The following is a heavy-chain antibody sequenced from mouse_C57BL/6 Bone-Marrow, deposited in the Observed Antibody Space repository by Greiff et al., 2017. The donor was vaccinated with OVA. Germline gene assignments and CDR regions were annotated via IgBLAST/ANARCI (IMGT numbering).Heavy chain of an antibody. CDR2: INSDGGST. V-gene: IGHV5-2*01. CDR1: EYEFPSHD. D-gene: IGHD2-12*01. CDR3: ARLRSYDYAMDY. Sequence: EVKLMESGGGLVQPGESLKLSCESNEYEFPSHDMSWVRKTPEKRLELVAAINSDGGSTYYPDTMERRFIISRDNTKKTLYLQMSSLRSEDTALYYCARLRSYDYAMDYWGQGTSVTVSS. J-gene: IGHJ4*01.